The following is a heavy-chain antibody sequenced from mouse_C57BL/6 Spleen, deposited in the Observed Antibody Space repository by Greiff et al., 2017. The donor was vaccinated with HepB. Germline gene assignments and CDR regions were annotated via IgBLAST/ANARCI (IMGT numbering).Heavy chain of an antibody. CDR1: GFTFSSYA. J-gene: IGHJ1*03. V-gene: IGHV5-9-1*02. Sequence: EVKLVESGEGLVKPGGSLKLSCAASGFTFSSYAMSWVRQTPEKRLEWVAYISSGGDYIYYADTVKGRFTISRDNARNTLYLQMSSLKSEDTAMYYCTRDGVSDWYFDVWGTGTTVTVSS. CDR3: TRDGVSDWYFDV. D-gene: IGHD2-3*01. CDR2: ISSGGDYI.